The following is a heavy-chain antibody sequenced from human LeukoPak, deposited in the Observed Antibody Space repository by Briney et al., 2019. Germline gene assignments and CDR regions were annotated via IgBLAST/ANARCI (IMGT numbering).Heavy chain of an antibody. CDR1: GFTFSNYA. CDR3: AKDRSLIVVVMAFHY. D-gene: IGHD3-22*01. V-gene: IGHV3-23*01. CDR2: ISGSDYA. J-gene: IGHJ4*02. Sequence: GGSLRLSCAASGFTFSNYAMGWVRQAPGKGLEWVSGISGSDYAYYTDSVKGRFTISRDNSKNTLFLQMNSLRAEDTAVYYCAKDRSLIVVVMAFHYWGQGTLVTVSS.